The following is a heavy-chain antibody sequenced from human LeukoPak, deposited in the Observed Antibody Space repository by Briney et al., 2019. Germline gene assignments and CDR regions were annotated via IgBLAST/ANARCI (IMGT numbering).Heavy chain of an antibody. CDR1: GGSISSSSYY. V-gene: IGHV4-39*01. CDR2: IYYSGST. D-gene: IGHD6-19*01. Sequence: SETLSLTCTVSGGSISSSSYYWGWIRHPPGKGLEWIGSIYYSGSTHYNPSLKSRVTISVDTSKNQFSLKLSSVTAADTAVYYCARGGWYYFDYWGQGTLVTVSS. CDR3: ARGGWYYFDY. J-gene: IGHJ4*02.